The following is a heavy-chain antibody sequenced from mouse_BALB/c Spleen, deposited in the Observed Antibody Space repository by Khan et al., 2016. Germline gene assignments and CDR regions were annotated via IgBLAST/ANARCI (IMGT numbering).Heavy chain of an antibody. CDR3: ARQGTGIYYGYDWYFDV. Sequence: EVKLLESGGGLVQPGGSLKLSCAASGFDFSRYWMSWVRQAPGKGLEWIGEINPDSSTINYTPSLKDKFIISRDNAKNTLYLQMSKVRSEDTALYYCARQGTGIYYGYDWYFDVWGAGTTVTVSS. CDR1: GFDFSRYW. J-gene: IGHJ1*01. CDR2: INPDSSTI. V-gene: IGHV4-1*02. D-gene: IGHD2-2*01.